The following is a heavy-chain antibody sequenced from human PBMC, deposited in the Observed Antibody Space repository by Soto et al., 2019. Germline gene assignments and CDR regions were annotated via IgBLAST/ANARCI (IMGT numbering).Heavy chain of an antibody. V-gene: IGHV4-59*12. CDR2: IYYSGST. CDR3: ARTRSSSPLDS. D-gene: IGHD6-6*01. Sequence: SETLSLTCTVSGGAISGYYWSWIRQPPGKGLEWIGDIYYSGSTNYNPSLKSRVTISVDTSKNQFSLKLSSVTAADTAVYYCARTRSSSPLDSWGQGTLVTVSS. CDR1: GGAISGYY. J-gene: IGHJ4*02.